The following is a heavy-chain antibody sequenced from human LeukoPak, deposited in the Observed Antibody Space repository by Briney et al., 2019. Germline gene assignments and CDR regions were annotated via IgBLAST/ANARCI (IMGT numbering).Heavy chain of an antibody. Sequence: GGSLRLSCAASGFTFSNYAMSWVRQAPGKGLEWVSAISGGGGSTYSADSVKGRFTISRDNSKNTLSLQMNSLRAEDTAVYYCAKDVCRYSSGCLSFDYWGQGTLVAVSS. V-gene: IGHV3-23*01. CDR2: ISGGGGST. CDR1: GFTFSNYA. CDR3: AKDVCRYSSGCLSFDY. D-gene: IGHD6-19*01. J-gene: IGHJ4*02.